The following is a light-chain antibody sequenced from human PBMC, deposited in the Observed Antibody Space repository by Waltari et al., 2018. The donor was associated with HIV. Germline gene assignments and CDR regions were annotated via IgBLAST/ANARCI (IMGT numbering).Light chain of an antibody. CDR1: TPNIGSNS. Sequence: QSVLTQPPSASGTPGQRVIISCSGSTPNIGSNSVNWYTQLPGTAPKFLIYSNNQRPSGVPDRIFGSKSGTSASLVISGLQSDDEAVYHCAAWDDRLNGVVFGGGTKMTVL. V-gene: IGLV1-44*01. CDR3: AAWDDRLNGVV. CDR2: SNN. J-gene: IGLJ2*01.